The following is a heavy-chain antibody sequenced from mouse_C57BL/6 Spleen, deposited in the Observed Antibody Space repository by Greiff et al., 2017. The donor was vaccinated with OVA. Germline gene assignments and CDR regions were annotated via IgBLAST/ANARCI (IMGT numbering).Heavy chain of an antibody. CDR2: IRNKANGYTT. V-gene: IGHV7-3*01. CDR1: GFTFTDYY. Sequence: EVKLVESGGGLVQPGGSLSLSCAASGFTFTDYYMSWVRQPPGKALEWLGFIRNKANGYTTEYSASVKGRFTISRDNSQSILYLQMNAERAEDSATYYCARYDDGFAYWGQGTLVTVSA. J-gene: IGHJ3*01. CDR3: ARYDDGFAY.